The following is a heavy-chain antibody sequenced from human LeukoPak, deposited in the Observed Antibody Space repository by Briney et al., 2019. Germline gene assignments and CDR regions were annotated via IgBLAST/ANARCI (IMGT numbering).Heavy chain of an antibody. CDR3: ARGSLVVAIGRPYYYYGMDV. CDR2: ISYDGSNK. Sequence: GGSLRLSCAASGFTFSSYAMHWVRQAPGKGLEWVAVISYDGSNKYYADSVKGRFTISRDNSKNTLYLQINSLRAEDTAVYYCARGSLVVAIGRPYYYYGMDVWGQGTTVTVSS. CDR1: GFTFSSYA. V-gene: IGHV3-30-3*01. J-gene: IGHJ6*02. D-gene: IGHD2-15*01.